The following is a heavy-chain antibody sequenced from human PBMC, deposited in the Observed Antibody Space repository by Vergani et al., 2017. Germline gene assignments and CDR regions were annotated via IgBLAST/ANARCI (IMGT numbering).Heavy chain of an antibody. J-gene: IGHJ5*02. V-gene: IGHV4-39*01. CDR3: ARTYSSSSGXFDP. CDR1: GGSISSSSYY. CDR2: IYYSGST. Sequence: QLQLQESGPGLVKPSETLSLTCTVSGGSISSSSYYWGWIRQPPGKGLEWIGSIYYSGSTYYNPSLKSRVTISVDTSKNQFSLKLSSVTAADTAVYYCARTYSSSSGXFDPWGQGTLVTVSS. D-gene: IGHD6-6*01.